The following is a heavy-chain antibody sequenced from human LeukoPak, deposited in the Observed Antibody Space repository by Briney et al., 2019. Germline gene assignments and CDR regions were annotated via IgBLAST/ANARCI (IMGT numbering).Heavy chain of an antibody. CDR1: GGSINGYS. CDR2: ISYTGTT. D-gene: IGHD3-10*01. J-gene: IGHJ4*02. CDR3: ARLGGNWNSPGRDY. Sequence: PSETLSLTCSVSGGSINGYSWTWIRQPPGMRLEWVGHISYTGTTNYNPSLTTRVAISVDTSKNQFSLKLTSVTAADTGMYFCARLGGNWNSPGRDYGGQGTLVTVSA. V-gene: IGHV4-59*08.